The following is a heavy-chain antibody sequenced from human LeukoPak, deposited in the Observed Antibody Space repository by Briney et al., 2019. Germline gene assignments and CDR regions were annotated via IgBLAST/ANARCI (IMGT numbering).Heavy chain of an antibody. CDR2: IKSDGST. Sequence: GGSVRLSCSASGFTFSSYWMQWVGQAPGKGLVWVARIKSDGSTKYAGSVKGRFTISRDNAKNTVSLKMNSLRAEDTGVYYCARAPSEIGGYYPEYFRRWGQGTLVTVSP. V-gene: IGHV3-74*03. J-gene: IGHJ1*01. D-gene: IGHD3-22*01. CDR3: ARAPSEIGGYYPEYFRR. CDR1: GFTFSSYW.